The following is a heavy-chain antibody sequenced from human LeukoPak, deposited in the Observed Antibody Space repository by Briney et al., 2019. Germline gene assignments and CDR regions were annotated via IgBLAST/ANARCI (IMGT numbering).Heavy chain of an antibody. V-gene: IGHV1-18*01. Sequence: APVKVSCKASGYTFNSYGINWVRQAPGQGLELMGWISVYNGQTNYAHKFQGRVTMTTDTSTRTVYMELRSLRSDDTAVYYCARDSGWELQHFYFDHWGQGTLVTVSA. J-gene: IGHJ4*02. CDR2: ISVYNGQT. CDR1: GYTFNSYG. D-gene: IGHD1-26*01. CDR3: ARDSGWELQHFYFDH.